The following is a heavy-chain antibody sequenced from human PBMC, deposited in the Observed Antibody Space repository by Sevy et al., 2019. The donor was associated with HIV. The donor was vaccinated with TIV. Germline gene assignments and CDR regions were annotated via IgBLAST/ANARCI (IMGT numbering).Heavy chain of an antibody. CDR3: ARDGQVYSSSSGDYYYNGMDV. D-gene: IGHD6-6*01. J-gene: IGHJ6*02. Sequence: ASVKVSCKASGYTFTSYGITWVRQAPGQGLEWMGWISAYNSKTNFAQKFQDKFTMTTDTSTSTAYLELRSLTSGDTAVYYCARDGQVYSSSSGDYYYNGMDVWGQGTTVTVSS. CDR2: ISAYNSKT. CDR1: GYTFTSYG. V-gene: IGHV1-18*04.